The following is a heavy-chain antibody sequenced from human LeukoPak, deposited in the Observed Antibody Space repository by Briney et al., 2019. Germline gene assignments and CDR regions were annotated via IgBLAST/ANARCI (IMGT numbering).Heavy chain of an antibody. Sequence: SETLSLTCAVSGYSISSGYYWGWIRQPPGKWLEWIGSIYHSGSTYYNPSLKSRVTISVDTSKNQFSLKLSSVTAADTAVYCCASYVDTAMVCDYWGQGTLVTVSS. CDR2: IYHSGST. D-gene: IGHD5-18*01. J-gene: IGHJ4*02. CDR3: ASYVDTAMVCDY. CDR1: GYSISSGYY. V-gene: IGHV4-38-2*01.